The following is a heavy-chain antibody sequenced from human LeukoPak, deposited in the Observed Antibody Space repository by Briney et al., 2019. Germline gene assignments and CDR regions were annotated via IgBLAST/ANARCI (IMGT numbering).Heavy chain of an antibody. CDR2: ISYEGSNK. CDR3: ARGPVLRYFDWLSYYYYGMDV. CDR1: GFTFSSYA. D-gene: IGHD3-9*01. J-gene: IGHJ6*02. Sequence: GGALRLSCAAAGFTFSSYARHWVRRAPGKGLEGVAGISYEGSNKYYADSVKGRFTISRDNSKNTLYLQMNSLRAEDTAVYYCARGPVLRYFDWLSYYYYGMDVWGQGTTVTVSS. V-gene: IGHV3-30*04.